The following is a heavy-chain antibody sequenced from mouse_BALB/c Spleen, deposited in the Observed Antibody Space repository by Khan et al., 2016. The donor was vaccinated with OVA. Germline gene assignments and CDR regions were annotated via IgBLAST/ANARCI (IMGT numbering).Heavy chain of an antibody. CDR2: VSTGGHYT. J-gene: IGHJ3*01. V-gene: IGHV5-6*01. CDR3: ARFDYLYDSEGFAY. D-gene: IGHD1-1*01. Sequence: EVQLMESGGDVVKPGGSLKLSCAASGFTFSTYGMSWVRQTPDKRLEWVATVSTGGHYTYYPDTVKGRFTISNDKAKDTMYLQMSRLKAEDTAMFYCARFDYLYDSEGFAYWGQGTMGTVSS. CDR1: GFTFSTYG.